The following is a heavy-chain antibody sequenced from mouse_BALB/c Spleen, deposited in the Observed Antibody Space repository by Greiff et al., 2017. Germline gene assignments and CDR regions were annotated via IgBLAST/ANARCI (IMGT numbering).Heavy chain of an antibody. V-gene: IGHV14-3*02. J-gene: IGHJ3*01. CDR3: ARRDYGSGGFAY. CDR1: GFNIKDTY. D-gene: IGHD1-1*01. Sequence: VQLKESGAELVKPGASVKLSCTASGFNIKDTYMHWVKQRPEQGLEWIGRIDPANGNTKYDPKFQGKATITADTSSNTAYLQLSSLTSEDTAVYYCARRDYGSGGFAYWGQGTLITVSA. CDR2: IDPANGNT.